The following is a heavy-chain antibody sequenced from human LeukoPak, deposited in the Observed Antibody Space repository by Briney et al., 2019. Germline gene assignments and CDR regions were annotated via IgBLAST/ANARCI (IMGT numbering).Heavy chain of an antibody. Sequence: GGSLRLSCAASGFTFSSYGMHWVRQAPGKGLEWVAVIWYDGSNKYYADSVKGRFTISRDNSKNTLYLQMNSLRAEDTAVYYCARDRGKWLRFSGDYSFDYWGQGTLVTVSS. CDR2: IWYDGSNK. D-gene: IGHD5-12*01. V-gene: IGHV3-33*01. CDR3: ARDRGKWLRFSGDYSFDY. J-gene: IGHJ4*02. CDR1: GFTFSSYG.